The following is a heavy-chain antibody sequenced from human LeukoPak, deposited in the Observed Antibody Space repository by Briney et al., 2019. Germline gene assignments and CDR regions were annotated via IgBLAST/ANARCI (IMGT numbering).Heavy chain of an antibody. D-gene: IGHD6-19*01. Sequence: GGSLRLSCAASGFTFSDYYMSWIRQAPGKGLEWVSDISISETTMYYADSVKGRFTISRDNAKNTLCLQMNSLRAEDTAIYYCARLISRYSSGWNLGGYGYWGQGTLVTVSS. CDR3: ARLISRYSSGWNLGGYGY. V-gene: IGHV3-11*01. CDR2: ISISETTM. J-gene: IGHJ4*02. CDR1: GFTFSDYY.